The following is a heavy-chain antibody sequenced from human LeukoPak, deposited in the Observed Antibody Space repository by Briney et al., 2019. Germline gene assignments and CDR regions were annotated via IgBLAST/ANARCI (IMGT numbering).Heavy chain of an antibody. V-gene: IGHV3-30*02. CDR1: GFTFSSYG. Sequence: PGGSLRLSCAASGFTFSSYGMHWVRQAPGKGLEWVAFIRYDGSNKYYADSVKGRFTISRDNSKNTLYLQINSLRAEDTAVYYCAMGRYDSSGYEGAYFDYWGQGTLVTVSS. D-gene: IGHD3-22*01. CDR3: AMGRYDSSGYEGAYFDY. J-gene: IGHJ4*02. CDR2: IRYDGSNK.